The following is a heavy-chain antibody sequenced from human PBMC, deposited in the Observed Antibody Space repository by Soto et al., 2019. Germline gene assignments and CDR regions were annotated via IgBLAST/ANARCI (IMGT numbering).Heavy chain of an antibody. CDR2: IWYDGSNK. V-gene: IGHV3-33*01. D-gene: IGHD3-22*01. CDR3: ARAAHYYESSGYYPGDY. J-gene: IGHJ4*02. CDR1: GFTFSSYG. Sequence: GGSLRLSCAASGFTFSSYGMHWVRQAPGKGLEWVAVIWYDGSNKYYADSVKGRFTISRDNSKNTLYLQMNSLRAEDTAVYYCARAAHYYESSGYYPGDYWGQGT.